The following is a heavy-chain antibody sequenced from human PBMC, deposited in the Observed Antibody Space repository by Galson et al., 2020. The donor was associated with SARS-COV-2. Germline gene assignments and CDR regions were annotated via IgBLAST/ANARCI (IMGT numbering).Heavy chain of an antibody. Sequence: GGSLRLSCAASGFTFSSYAMSWVRQAPGKGLEWVSAISGSGGSTYYADSVKGRFTISRDNSKNTLYLQMNSLRADDTAVYYCAKDLTEVVVITMGNDYWGQGTLVTVSS. CDR1: GFTFSSYA. J-gene: IGHJ4*02. CDR2: ISGSGGST. V-gene: IGHV3-23*01. D-gene: IGHD3-22*01. CDR3: AKDLTEVVVITMGNDY.